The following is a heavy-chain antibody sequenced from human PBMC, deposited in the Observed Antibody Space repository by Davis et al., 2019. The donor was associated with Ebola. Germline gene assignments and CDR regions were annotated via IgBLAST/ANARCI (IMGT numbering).Heavy chain of an antibody. CDR2: IKQDGRDK. Sequence: PGGSLRLSCAASGFIFSSYWMSWVRQAPGKGLEWVAKIKQDGRDKYYVDSVKGRFTISRDNAKNSLYLEMNSLRAEDTAVYYCVKRRANGVKNWFDPWGQGTLVTVSS. J-gene: IGHJ5*02. D-gene: IGHD7-27*01. V-gene: IGHV3-7*03. CDR1: GFIFSSYW. CDR3: VKRRANGVKNWFDP.